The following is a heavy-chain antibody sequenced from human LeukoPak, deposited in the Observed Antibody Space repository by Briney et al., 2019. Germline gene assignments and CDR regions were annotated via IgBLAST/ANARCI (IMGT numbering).Heavy chain of an antibody. D-gene: IGHD6-6*01. J-gene: IGHJ4*02. CDR2: MNPNSGNT. Sequence: ASVKVSCKASGYTFTSYDINWVRQATGQGLEWMGWMNPNSGNTGYAQKFQGRVTITRNTSISTAYMELSSLRSEDTAVYYCARGRGAARPSGYYFDYWGQGTLVTVSS. CDR1: GYTFTSYD. V-gene: IGHV1-8*01. CDR3: ARGRGAARPSGYYFDY.